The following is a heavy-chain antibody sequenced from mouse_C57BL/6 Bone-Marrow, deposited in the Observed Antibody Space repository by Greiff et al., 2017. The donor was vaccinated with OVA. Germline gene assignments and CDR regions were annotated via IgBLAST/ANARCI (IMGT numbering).Heavy chain of an antibody. CDR1: GYTFTSYW. V-gene: IGHV1-52*01. J-gene: IGHJ2*01. CDR2: IDPSDSET. D-gene: IGHD1-1*01. CDR3: ARSRGLLRSYFFDY. Sequence: QVQLQQPGAELVRPGSSVKLSCKASGYTFTSYWMHWVKQRPIQGLEWIGNIDPSDSETHYNQKFKDKATLTVDKSSSTAYMQLSSLTSEDSAVYYCARSRGLLRSYFFDYWGQGTTLTVSS.